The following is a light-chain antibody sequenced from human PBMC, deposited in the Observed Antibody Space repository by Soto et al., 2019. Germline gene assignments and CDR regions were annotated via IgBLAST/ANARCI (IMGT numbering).Light chain of an antibody. CDR3: QQYNSWPTYT. CDR2: GAS. CDR1: QSVSSN. J-gene: IGKJ2*01. Sequence: EILMTQSPATLSVSPGDRATLSCRASQSVSSNLAWYQQKPGQAPRLLIYGASTMASGIPARFSGSGSGTEFTLTISSLQSDDFAAYYCQQYNSWPTYTFGQGTNLEIK. V-gene: IGKV3-15*01.